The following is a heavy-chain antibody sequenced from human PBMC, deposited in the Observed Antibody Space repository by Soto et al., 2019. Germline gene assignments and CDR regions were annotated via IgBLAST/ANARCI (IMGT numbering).Heavy chain of an antibody. Sequence: QVQLQESGPGLVKPSQTLSLSCTLSGDSISSGNYYWGWIRHSPGKGLERIAYINYSGSTYWNQSLRGRITMSVDTWKNQFSLKLRSVTAADTAVYYCARVPPGSGTYFNYYYVMDVWGQGTTVTVPS. CDR2: INYSGST. V-gene: IGHV4-30-4*01. CDR1: GDSISSGNYY. D-gene: IGHD3-10*01. J-gene: IGHJ6*02. CDR3: ARVPPGSGTYFNYYYVMDV.